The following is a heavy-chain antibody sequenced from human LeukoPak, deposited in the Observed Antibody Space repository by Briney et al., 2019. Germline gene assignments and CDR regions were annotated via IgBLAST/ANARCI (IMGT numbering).Heavy chain of an antibody. Sequence: GESLKISCQGPGYSFTNYWIGWVRQMPGKGLEWMGLIYPGDSDTRYSPSFQGQVTISADKSISTAYLQWSSLKASDTAMYYCARHYYGSGSYYLDYWGQGTLVTVSS. CDR1: GYSFTNYW. D-gene: IGHD3-10*01. CDR3: ARHYYGSGSYYLDY. V-gene: IGHV5-51*01. J-gene: IGHJ4*02. CDR2: IYPGDSDT.